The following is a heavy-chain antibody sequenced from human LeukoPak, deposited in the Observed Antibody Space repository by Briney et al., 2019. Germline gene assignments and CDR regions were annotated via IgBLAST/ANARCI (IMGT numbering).Heavy chain of an antibody. J-gene: IGHJ3*02. V-gene: IGHV1-24*01. CDR2: FDPEDGET. CDR1: GYTLTELS. CDR3: AYCGGDCYSNAFDI. D-gene: IGHD2-21*02. Sequence: ASVTVSCKVSGYTLTELSMHWVRQAPGKGLEWMGGFDPEDGETIYAQKFQGRVTMTEDTSTDTAYMELSSLRSEDTAVYYCAYCGGDCYSNAFDIWGQGTMVTVSS.